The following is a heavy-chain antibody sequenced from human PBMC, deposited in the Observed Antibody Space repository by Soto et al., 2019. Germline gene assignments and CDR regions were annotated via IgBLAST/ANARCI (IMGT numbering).Heavy chain of an antibody. Sequence: SETLSLTCIVSGESISSSSYYWGWIRQPPGKGLEWIGSIYYSGRTYYNPSFKSRVTISIDTSKNQFSLKLSSVTATDTAVYFCARQRTTVATQAYFDHWGQGALVTVSS. CDR3: ARQRTTVATQAYFDH. J-gene: IGHJ4*02. V-gene: IGHV4-39*01. D-gene: IGHD2-21*02. CDR1: GESISSSSYY. CDR2: IYYSGRT.